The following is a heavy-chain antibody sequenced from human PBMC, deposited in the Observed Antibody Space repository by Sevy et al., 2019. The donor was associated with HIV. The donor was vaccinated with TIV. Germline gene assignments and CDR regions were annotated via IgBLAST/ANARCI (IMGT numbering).Heavy chain of an antibody. Sequence: ASVKVSCKASGGTFTRSAISWVRQAPGQGLEWMGAIIPIFATANYAQGFQGRVTITADDSTSTAFMELSSLRAEDTAVYYCAREIREAAKPPRMDVWGQGTTVTVSS. J-gene: IGHJ6*02. CDR2: IIPIFATA. CDR1: GGTFTRSA. CDR3: AREIREAAKPPRMDV. D-gene: IGHD2-15*01. V-gene: IGHV1-69*13.